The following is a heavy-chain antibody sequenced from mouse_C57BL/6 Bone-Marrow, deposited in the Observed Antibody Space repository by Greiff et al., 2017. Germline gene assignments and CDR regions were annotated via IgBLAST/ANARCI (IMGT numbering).Heavy chain of an antibody. J-gene: IGHJ2*01. CDR2: ISSGGSYT. CDR1: GFTFSSYG. V-gene: IGHV5-6*01. D-gene: IGHD2-3*01. CDR3: ARGSDGYYPYYFDY. Sequence: EVQLVESGGDLVKPGGSLKLSCAASGFTFSSYGMSWVRQTPDKRLEWVATISSGGSYTYYPDSVKGRFTISRDNAKNTLYLQMSSLKSEDTAMYYCARGSDGYYPYYFDYWGQGTTLTVSS.